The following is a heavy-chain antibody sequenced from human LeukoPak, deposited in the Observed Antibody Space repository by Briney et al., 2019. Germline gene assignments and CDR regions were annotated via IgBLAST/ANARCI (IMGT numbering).Heavy chain of an antibody. CDR3: SRGSNSDY. CDR1: GFTFSSYS. D-gene: IGHD4-11*01. CDR2: FSSKSGSI. Sequence: GGSLRLSCAASGFTFSSYSMNWVHQAPGKGLEWVSSFSSKSGSIYYADSVKGRFTISRDNAKNSLFLQMNGLRAEDTAVYYCSRGSNSDYWGQGTLVTVSS. J-gene: IGHJ4*02. V-gene: IGHV3-21*01.